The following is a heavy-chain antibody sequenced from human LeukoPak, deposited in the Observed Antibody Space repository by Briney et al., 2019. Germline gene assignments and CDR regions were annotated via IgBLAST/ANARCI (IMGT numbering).Heavy chain of an antibody. Sequence: GGSLRLSCAASGFTLRSYEMNWVRQAPGKGLEWVSYISISGVTMYYADSVKGRFTISRDNAKNSLYLQMNSLRADDTAVFYCARGSRYHDWLSPLDSWGQGTLVTVSS. CDR3: ARGSRYHDWLSPLDS. CDR2: ISISGVTM. CDR1: GFTLRSYE. J-gene: IGHJ4*02. D-gene: IGHD3-9*01. V-gene: IGHV3-48*03.